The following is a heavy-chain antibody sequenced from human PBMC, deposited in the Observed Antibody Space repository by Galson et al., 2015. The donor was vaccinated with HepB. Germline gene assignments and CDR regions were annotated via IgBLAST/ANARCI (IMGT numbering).Heavy chain of an antibody. CDR3: AKVFPEKTSGWYRQALYYFDS. J-gene: IGHJ4*02. D-gene: IGHD6-19*01. CDR2: ITPSGDNT. V-gene: IGHV3-23*01. Sequence: SLRLSCAASGFTFSYYAMSWVRQAPGKGLEWVSAITPSGDNTYSADSMKGRFTISRDNSTNTLFLQMNSLRADDTAIYFCAKVFPEKTSGWYRQALYYFDSWGQGTRVTVSS. CDR1: GFTFSYYA.